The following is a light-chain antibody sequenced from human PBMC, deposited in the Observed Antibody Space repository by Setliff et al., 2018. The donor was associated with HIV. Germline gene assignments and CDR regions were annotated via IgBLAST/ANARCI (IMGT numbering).Light chain of an antibody. CDR2: DVS. J-gene: IGLJ1*01. CDR3: SSYTSTSTLFV. CDR1: SGDVGGYNY. Sequence: ALTQPASVSGSPGQSITISCTGTSGDVGGYNYVSWYQQHPGKAPKLRIYDVSNRPSGVSNRFSGSKSGNTASLTISGLQAEDEADYYCSSYTSTSTLFVFGTGTKVTVL. V-gene: IGLV2-14*03.